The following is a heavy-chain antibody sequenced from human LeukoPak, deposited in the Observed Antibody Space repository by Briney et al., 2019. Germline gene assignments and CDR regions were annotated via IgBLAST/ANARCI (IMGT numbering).Heavy chain of an antibody. Sequence: PSETLSLTCTVSGGSISSGGYYWSWIRQHPGKGLERIGYIYYSGSTYYNPSLRSRVTISVDTSKNQFSLKLSSVTAADTAVYYCARAVNWNYEGLYYFDYWGQGTLVTVSS. J-gene: IGHJ4*02. V-gene: IGHV4-31*03. CDR2: IYYSGST. CDR3: ARAVNWNYEGLYYFDY. CDR1: GGSISSGGYY. D-gene: IGHD1-7*01.